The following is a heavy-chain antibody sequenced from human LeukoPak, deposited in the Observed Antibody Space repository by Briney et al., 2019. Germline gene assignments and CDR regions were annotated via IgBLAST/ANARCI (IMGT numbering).Heavy chain of an antibody. J-gene: IGHJ4*02. CDR3: ARGRGDSSSWYFDY. Sequence: GASLRLSCAASGFTFSNFWITWVRQAPGKGLEWMANINQDESKKSYVESVKGRFTITRDNAKTSLYLQMNSLRVEDTAVYYCARGRGDSSSWYFDYWGQGTLVTVSS. CDR1: GFTFSNFW. D-gene: IGHD6-13*01. CDR2: INQDESKK. V-gene: IGHV3-7*02.